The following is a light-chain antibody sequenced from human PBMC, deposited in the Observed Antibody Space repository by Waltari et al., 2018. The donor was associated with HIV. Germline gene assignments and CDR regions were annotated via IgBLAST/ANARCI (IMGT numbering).Light chain of an antibody. CDR2: RNN. Sequence: QSVLTQPPSASGTPGQRVTISCSGSSSNIGSNYVYWYQQLPGTAPKLLIYRNNQRPSGVPDRCSGSKYGTSASLAISGLRSEDEADYYCAAWDDSLSGRVFGGGTKLTVL. J-gene: IGLJ2*01. V-gene: IGLV1-47*01. CDR1: SSNIGSNY. CDR3: AAWDDSLSGRV.